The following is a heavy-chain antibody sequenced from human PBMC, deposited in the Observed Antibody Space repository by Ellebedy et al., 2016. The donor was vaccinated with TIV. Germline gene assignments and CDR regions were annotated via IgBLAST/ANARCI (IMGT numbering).Heavy chain of an antibody. J-gene: IGHJ4*02. V-gene: IGHV3-13*01. CDR2: IGTAGDT. Sequence: PGGSLRLSCAASGFTFSSYDMHWVSQATGKGMEWVSAIGTAGDTYYSGSVKGRFTISRENAKNSLYLQMNSLRAGDTAVYYCARASMGLDYWGQGALVTVSS. CDR3: ARASMGLDY. D-gene: IGHD2/OR15-2a*01. CDR1: GFTFSSYD.